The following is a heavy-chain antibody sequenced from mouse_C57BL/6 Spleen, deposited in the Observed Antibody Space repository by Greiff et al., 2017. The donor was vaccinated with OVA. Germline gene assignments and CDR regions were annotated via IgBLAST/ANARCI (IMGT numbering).Heavy chain of an antibody. CDR1: GYTFTSYG. J-gene: IGHJ3*01. CDR3: ASIYYGYDEAY. V-gene: IGHV1-81*01. D-gene: IGHD2-2*01. Sequence: QVQLQQSGAELARPGASVKLSCKASGYTFTSYGISWVKQRPGQGLEWIGEIYPRSGNTYYNEKFKGKATLTADKSSSTAYMELRSLTSEDSAVDFCASIYYGYDEAYWGQGTLVTVSA. CDR2: IYPRSGNT.